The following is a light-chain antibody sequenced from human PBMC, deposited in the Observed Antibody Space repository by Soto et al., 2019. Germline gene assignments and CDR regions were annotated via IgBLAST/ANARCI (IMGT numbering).Light chain of an antibody. J-gene: IGKJ1*01. CDR2: KAS. V-gene: IGKV1-5*03. CDR3: QQYRTYRT. CDR1: QSINTW. Sequence: DIQMTQSPSTLSASVGDRVTITCRASQSINTWLAWYQQKPGKVPKVLIYKASSLESGVPSRFSGSGSGTEFTLTISSLQPDDFATYYCQQYRTYRTFGQGTKVDIK.